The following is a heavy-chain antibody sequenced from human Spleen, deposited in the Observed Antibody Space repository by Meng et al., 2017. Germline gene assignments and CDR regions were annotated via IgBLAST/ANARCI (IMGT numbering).Heavy chain of an antibody. CDR3: VKHSSDWSLDS. Sequence: QVHLVQSGSEVEKPGASGRVSCKASGYTFTSDAMHWVRQAPGQRLEWMGWIHPSGNANYAQKFQGRVTMTTDTSTTTAYMELRSLRSDDSALYYCVKHSSDWSLDSWGQGTLVTVSS. CDR2: IHPSGNA. J-gene: IGHJ4*02. D-gene: IGHD6-19*01. CDR1: GYTFTSDA. V-gene: IGHV1-3*01.